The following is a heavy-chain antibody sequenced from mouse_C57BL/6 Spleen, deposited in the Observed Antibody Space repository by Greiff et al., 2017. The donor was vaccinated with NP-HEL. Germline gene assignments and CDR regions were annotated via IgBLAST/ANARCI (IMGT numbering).Heavy chain of an antibody. J-gene: IGHJ3*01. V-gene: IGHV1-64*01. D-gene: IGHD2-5*01. CDR2: IHTNSGSP. Sequence: QVQLLQPGAELVKPGASVKLSCKASGYTFTSYWMHWVKQRPGQGLEWIGMIHTNSGSPNYNEKFKSKATLTVDKSSSTAYMQLGSLTSDDSAVYYCAREGSNPKEFAYWGQGTLVTVSA. CDR1: GYTFTSYW. CDR3: AREGSNPKEFAY.